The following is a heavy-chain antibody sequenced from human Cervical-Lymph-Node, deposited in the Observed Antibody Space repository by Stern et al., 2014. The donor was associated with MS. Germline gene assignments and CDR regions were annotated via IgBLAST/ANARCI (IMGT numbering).Heavy chain of an antibody. CDR1: GYKFSIYW. D-gene: IGHD1-14*01. V-gene: IGHV5-51*01. CDR2: IYPGDSET. J-gene: IGHJ4*02. Sequence: EVQLVESGAELIRPGESLKISCKGSGYKFSIYWIAWVRQMPGKGLEWMGIIYPGDSETSYSPSFQGQVPMSADKSTSTAYLQWSSLNASDTAMYFCARQTTAWASDVWGQGTLVTVPS. CDR3: ARQTTAWASDV.